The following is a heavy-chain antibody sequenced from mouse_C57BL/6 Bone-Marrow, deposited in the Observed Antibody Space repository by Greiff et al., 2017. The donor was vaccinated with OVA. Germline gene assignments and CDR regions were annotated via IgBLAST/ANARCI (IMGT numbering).Heavy chain of an antibody. CDR2: IHPNSGST. V-gene: IGHV1-64*01. J-gene: IGHJ3*01. Sequence: QVHVKQPGAELVKPGASVKLSCKASGYTFTSYWMHWVKQRPGQGLEWIGMIHPNSGSTNYNEKFKSKATLTVDKSSSTAYMQLSSLTSEYAAVYYCARGVYFPFAYWGQGTLVTVSA. D-gene: IGHD2-1*01. CDR3: ARGVYFPFAY. CDR1: GYTFTSYW.